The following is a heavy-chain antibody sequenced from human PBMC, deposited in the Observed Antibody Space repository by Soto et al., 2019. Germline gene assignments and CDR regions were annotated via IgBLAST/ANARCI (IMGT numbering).Heavy chain of an antibody. D-gene: IGHD3-3*01. CDR2: ISYDGSNK. J-gene: IGHJ6*02. CDR1: GFTFSSYA. V-gene: IGHV3-30-3*01. CDR3: AREIVLRFLEWLPPHGMDV. Sequence: GSLRLSCAASGFTFSSYAMHWVRQAPGKGLEWVAVISYDGSNKYYADSVKGRFTISRDNSKNTLYLQMNSLRAEDTAVYYCAREIVLRFLEWLPPHGMDVWGQGTTVTVSS.